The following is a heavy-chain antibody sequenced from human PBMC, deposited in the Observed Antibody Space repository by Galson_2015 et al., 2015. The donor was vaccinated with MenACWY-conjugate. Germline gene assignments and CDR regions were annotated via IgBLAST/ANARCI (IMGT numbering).Heavy chain of an antibody. CDR1: GGSFSDYF. V-gene: IGHV4-34*01. D-gene: IGHD3-16*02. J-gene: IGHJ3*01. CDR2: VNENGGA. Sequence: ETLSLTCVVSGGSFSDYFWTWIRQPPGKGLEWIGEVNENGGATYSPTLKSRVSISLDTSKSHVSLRLTSVTAADTAVYYCARASGDDYLWGDYRFRALDVWGQGTMAIVSS. CDR3: ARASGDDYLWGDYRFRALDV.